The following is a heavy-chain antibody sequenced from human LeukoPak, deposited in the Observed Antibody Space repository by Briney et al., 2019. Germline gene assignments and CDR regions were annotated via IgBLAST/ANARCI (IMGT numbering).Heavy chain of an antibody. D-gene: IGHD6-13*01. Sequence: SETLSFTCAVYGGSFSGYYWSWIRQPPGTGLEGIGEINHSGSTNYNPSLKSRVTISVDTSKNQFSLKLSSVTAADTAVYYCARAVGVYSSSWYVDYWGQGTLVTVSS. J-gene: IGHJ4*02. CDR2: INHSGST. V-gene: IGHV4-34*01. CDR3: ARAVGVYSSSWYVDY. CDR1: GGSFSGYY.